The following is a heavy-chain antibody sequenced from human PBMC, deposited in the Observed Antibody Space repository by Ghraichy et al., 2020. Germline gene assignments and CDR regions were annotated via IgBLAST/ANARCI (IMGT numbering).Heavy chain of an antibody. V-gene: IGHV4-59*01. J-gene: IGHJ4*02. CDR2: IYYSGGT. CDR1: GGSINSYY. Sequence: SETLCLTCTVSGGSINSYYWSWIRQPPGKGLEWVGYIYYSGGTNYNPSFKSRVTISVDMSKNQFSLRLSSVTAADTAVYYCARDIYYYETSGYPQWGPGTLVTVSS. D-gene: IGHD3-22*01. CDR3: ARDIYYYETSGYPQ.